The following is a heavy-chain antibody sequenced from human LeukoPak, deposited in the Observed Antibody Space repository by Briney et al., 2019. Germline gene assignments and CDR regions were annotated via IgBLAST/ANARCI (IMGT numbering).Heavy chain of an antibody. CDR1: GGSISSYY. CDR2: IYYSGST. Sequence: SETLSLTCTVSGGSISSYYRSWIRQTAGKGLEWIGSIYYSGSTYYNPSLKSRVTISVDTSKNQFSLKLSSVTAADTAVYYCVDYDGTSGRFDYWGQGTLVTVSS. J-gene: IGHJ4*02. V-gene: IGHV4-4*07. D-gene: IGHD3-16*01. CDR3: VDYDGTSGRFDY.